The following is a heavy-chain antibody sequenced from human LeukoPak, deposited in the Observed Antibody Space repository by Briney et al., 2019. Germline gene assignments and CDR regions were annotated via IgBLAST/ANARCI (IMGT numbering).Heavy chain of an antibody. D-gene: IGHD3-16*02. CDR3: ARSEPDYDYVWGSYRLNGMDV. CDR1: GFTFSSYA. J-gene: IGHJ6*02. Sequence: PGGSLRLSCAASGFTFSSYAMSWVRQAPGKGLEWVSAISGSGGSTYYADSVKGRFTISRDNSKNTLYLQMNSLRAEDTAVYYCARSEPDYDYVWGSYRLNGMDVWGQGTTVTVSS. CDR2: ISGSGGST. V-gene: IGHV3-23*01.